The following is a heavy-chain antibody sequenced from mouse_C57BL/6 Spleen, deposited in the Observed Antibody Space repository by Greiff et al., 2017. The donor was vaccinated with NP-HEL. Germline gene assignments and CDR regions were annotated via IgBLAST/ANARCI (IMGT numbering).Heavy chain of an antibody. V-gene: IGHV2-9-1*01. J-gene: IGHJ4*01. CDR3: ARYPSSYGSSYDAMDY. CDR1: GFSLTGYA. D-gene: IGHD1-1*01. CDR2: IWTGGGT. Sequence: QVQLQESGPGLVPPSPSLSLTCTVSGFSLTGYAISWVRQPPGKGLEWLGVIWTGGGTNYNSALKSRLSLSTDNAKSQFFLKMNSLQTDDTARDYGARYPSSYGSSYDAMDYWGQGTSVTVSS.